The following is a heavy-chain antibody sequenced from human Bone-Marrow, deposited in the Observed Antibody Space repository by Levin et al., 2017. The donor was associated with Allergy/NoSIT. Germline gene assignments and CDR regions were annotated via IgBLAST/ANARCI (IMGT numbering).Heavy chain of an antibody. CDR1: GFSFSEYG. V-gene: IGHV3-30*18. Sequence: GSLRLSCTASGFSFSEYGIHWVRQAPGKGLEWVGVIFYDGTTRSYADSVKGRFTISRDNSKNTVYLQMNSLRGEDTAMYYCGKRTGEYTTLRDWVDPWGQGTLVIVSS. CDR2: IFYDGTTR. CDR3: GKRTGEYTTLRDWVDP. J-gene: IGHJ5*02. D-gene: IGHD3/OR15-3a*01.